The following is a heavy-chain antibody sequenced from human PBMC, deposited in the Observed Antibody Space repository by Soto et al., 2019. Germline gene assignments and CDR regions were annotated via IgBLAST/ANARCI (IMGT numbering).Heavy chain of an antibody. V-gene: IGHV1-69*01. J-gene: IGHJ5*02. CDR3: ARDSLYSSSWLWGHSKGWFDP. CDR2: IIPIFGTA. CDR1: RGTFSSYA. Sequence: QVQLVQSGAEVKKPGSSVKVSCKASRGTFSSYAISWVRQAPGQGLEWMGGIIPIFGTANYAQKFQGRVTITADESTSTAYMELSSLRSEVTAVYYCARDSLYSSSWLWGHSKGWFDPWGQGTLVTVSS. D-gene: IGHD6-13*01.